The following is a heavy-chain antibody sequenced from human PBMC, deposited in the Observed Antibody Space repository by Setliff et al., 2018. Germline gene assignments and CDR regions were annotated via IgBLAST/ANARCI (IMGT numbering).Heavy chain of an antibody. CDR3: ARTGTYRYFDY. CDR1: GGSINSGVYY. Sequence: PSETLSLTCTVSGGSINSGVYYWGWIRQPPGKGLEWIGRIYHGGDTYYNASLKSRLTISMDTSKNQFSLKLRSVTAADTAVYYCARTGTYRYFDYWGQGALVTVSS. CDR2: IYHGGDT. J-gene: IGHJ4*02. D-gene: IGHD1-1*01. V-gene: IGHV4-39*01.